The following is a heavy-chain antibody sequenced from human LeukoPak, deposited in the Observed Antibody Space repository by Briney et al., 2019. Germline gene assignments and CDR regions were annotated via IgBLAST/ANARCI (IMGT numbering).Heavy chain of an antibody. CDR2: IYYSGST. D-gene: IGHD6-13*01. CDR1: GGSISSSSYY. J-gene: IGHJ6*03. V-gene: IGHV4-39*07. Sequence: SETLSLTCTVSGGSISSSSYYWGWIRQPPGKGLEWIGGIYYSGSTYYNPSLKSRVTISVDTSKNQFSLKLSSVTAADTAVYYCARVYSSRKNYYYYYMDVWGKGTTVTVSS. CDR3: ARVYSSRKNYYYYYMDV.